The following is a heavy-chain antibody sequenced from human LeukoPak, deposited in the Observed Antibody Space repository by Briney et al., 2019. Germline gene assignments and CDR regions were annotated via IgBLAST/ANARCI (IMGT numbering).Heavy chain of an antibody. CDR2: ISGSSGST. CDR1: GFTFSSYA. V-gene: IGHV3-23*01. Sequence: QAGGSLRLSCAASGFTFSSYAMSWVRQAPGKGLEWVSAISGSSGSTYYADSVKGRFTISRDNSKNTLYLQMNSLRAEDTAVYYCVKDQWQGYFDWSQSYSGAFDIWGQGTMVTVSS. J-gene: IGHJ3*02. D-gene: IGHD3-9*01. CDR3: VKDQWQGYFDWSQSYSGAFDI.